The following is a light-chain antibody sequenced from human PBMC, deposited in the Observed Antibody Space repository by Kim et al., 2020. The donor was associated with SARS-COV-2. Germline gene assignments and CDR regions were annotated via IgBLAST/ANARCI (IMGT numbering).Light chain of an antibody. J-gene: IGKJ1*01. CDR2: DAS. CDR1: QGVDNW. CDR3: QQYDTKRT. V-gene: IGKV1-5*01. Sequence: GDRVTITCRASQGVDNWVAWYQQKSGKAPKLLIFDASTLESGVPSRFSGSGSGTEFTLTISRLDPDDFATYYCQQYDTKRTFGQGTKVDIK.